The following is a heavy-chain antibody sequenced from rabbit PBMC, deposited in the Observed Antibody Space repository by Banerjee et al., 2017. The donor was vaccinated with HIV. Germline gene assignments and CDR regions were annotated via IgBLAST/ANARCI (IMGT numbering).Heavy chain of an antibody. J-gene: IGHJ6*01. CDR3: ARDTGTSFSTYGMDL. Sequence: QEQLVESGGGLVRPEGSLKLSCTASGFSFSNKAVMCWVRQAPGKGLQWIACINAVTGKAVYATWAKGRFTISKTSSTTVTLQMTNLTVADTATNFFARDTGTSFSTYGMDLWGPGTLVTVS. CDR1: GFSFSNKAV. D-gene: IGHD7-1*01. V-gene: IGHV1S45*01. CDR2: INAVTGKA.